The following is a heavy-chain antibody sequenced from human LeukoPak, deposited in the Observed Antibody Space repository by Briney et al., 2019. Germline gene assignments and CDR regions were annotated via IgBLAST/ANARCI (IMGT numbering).Heavy chain of an antibody. J-gene: IGHJ4*02. Sequence: GGSLRLSCAASRFSFSYYGMHWVRQAPGKGLEWVAFIRYDGSNEYYADSVKGRFTISRDNSKNTLYLEMNSLRDEDTAVYYCAKDITGSLTVAAYFEYCGQGTLVTVSS. CDR1: RFSFSYYG. CDR3: AKDITGSLTVAAYFEY. CDR2: IRYDGSNE. D-gene: IGHD3-3*01. V-gene: IGHV3-30*02.